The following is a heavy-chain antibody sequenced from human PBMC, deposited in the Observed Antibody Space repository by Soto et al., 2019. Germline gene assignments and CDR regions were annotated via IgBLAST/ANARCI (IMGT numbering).Heavy chain of an antibody. J-gene: IGHJ4*02. CDR1: GGSISSYY. V-gene: IGHV4-4*07. Sequence: QVQLQESGPGLVKPSETLSLTCTVSGGSISSYYWSCIRQPAGKGLEWMGRTYTGGRTNYNPSLKSRVPLSADTSKSQFSLKLSSVTAADTAVYYCARTDYGDYADYWGQGTLVTVSS. D-gene: IGHD4-17*01. CDR3: ARTDYGDYADY. CDR2: TYTGGRT.